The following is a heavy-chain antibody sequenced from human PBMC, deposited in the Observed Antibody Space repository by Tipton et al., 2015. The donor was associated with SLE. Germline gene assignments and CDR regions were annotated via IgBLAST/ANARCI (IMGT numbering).Heavy chain of an antibody. CDR1: GFTFEDYG. CDR2: ISWNGGGT. CDR3: ARSGYRSLHYMDV. V-gene: IGHV3-20*01. J-gene: IGHJ6*03. Sequence: QLVQSGGGVVRPGESLRLSCAASGFTFEDYGMSWVRQAPGKGLEWVSGISWNGGGTGFVDSVKGRFTISRDNAKNSLYLQMNSLITEDTAVYHCARSGYRSLHYMDVWGKGTTVTVS. D-gene: IGHD3-9*01.